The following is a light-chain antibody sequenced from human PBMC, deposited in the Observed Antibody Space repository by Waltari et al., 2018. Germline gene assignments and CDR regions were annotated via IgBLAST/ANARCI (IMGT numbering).Light chain of an antibody. CDR3: CSYAGGGTPRLL. J-gene: IGLJ2*01. Sequence: QSALTQPASVSGSPGQSITIPCAGTSSAVGNYNVVSWYQQHPGKVPKLIIYEVTQRPSGVSDRFSGSKSGNTASLTISGLQPEDEANYYCCSYAGGGTPRLLFGGGTEVTVL. V-gene: IGLV2-23*02. CDR2: EVT. CDR1: SSAVGNYNV.